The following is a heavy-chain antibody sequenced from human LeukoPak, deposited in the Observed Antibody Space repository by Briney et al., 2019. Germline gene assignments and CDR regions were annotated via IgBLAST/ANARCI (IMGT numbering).Heavy chain of an antibody. D-gene: IGHD2-8*01. CDR2: ISGSGGST. J-gene: IGHJ4*02. Sequence: GGSLRLSCAASGFIFSSYGMSWVRQAPGKGLEWVSAISGSGGSTYYADSVRGRFTISRDNSKNTLSLQMSSLRADDTAIYYCAKGRSGVYTNNPSDFWGQGALVTVSS. V-gene: IGHV3-23*01. CDR1: GFIFSSYG. CDR3: AKGRSGVYTNNPSDF.